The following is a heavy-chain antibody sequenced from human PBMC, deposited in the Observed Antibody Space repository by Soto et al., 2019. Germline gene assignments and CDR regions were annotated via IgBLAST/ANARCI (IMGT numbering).Heavy chain of an antibody. CDR3: ARQIYDSDTGPNFRYYFDS. D-gene: IGHD3-22*01. CDR1: GYSFAGYW. J-gene: IGHJ4*02. Sequence: GESLKISCKGSGYSFAGYWITWVRQKPGKGLEWMGRIGPSDSQTYYSPSFRGHVTISVTKSITTVFLQWSSLRASDTAMYYCARQIYDSDTGPNFRYYFDSWGQGTPVTVSS. CDR2: IGPSDSQT. V-gene: IGHV5-10-1*01.